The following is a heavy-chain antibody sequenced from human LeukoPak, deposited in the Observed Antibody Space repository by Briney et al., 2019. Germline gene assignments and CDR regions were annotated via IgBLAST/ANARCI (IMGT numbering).Heavy chain of an antibody. CDR2: FTSMSRTI. CDR1: GFTFSRYS. Sequence: GGSLRLSCAASGFTFSRYSMTWVRQAPGKGLEWVSSFTSMSRTIYYADSVKGRFTISRDNAKESLYLQMNSLRAEDTAVYHCVRGVSISSSWYNDIWGQGTMVIVSS. V-gene: IGHV3-21*04. CDR3: VRGVSISSSWYNDI. D-gene: IGHD6-13*01. J-gene: IGHJ3*02.